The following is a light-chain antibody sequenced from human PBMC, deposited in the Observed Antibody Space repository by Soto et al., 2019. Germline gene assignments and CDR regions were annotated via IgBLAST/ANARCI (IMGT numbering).Light chain of an antibody. CDR2: GAS. CDR1: QSVSVN. V-gene: IGKV3D-15*01. CDR3: QQHNQWPIT. Sequence: EIVITQSPDTLSVSPGERATLSCRASQSVSVNLAWYQQKPGQAPRLLIYGASSRATGIPDRFSGSGSGTEFTLTINSLQSEDSAVYYCQQHNQWPITFGQGTLLEIK. J-gene: IGKJ5*01.